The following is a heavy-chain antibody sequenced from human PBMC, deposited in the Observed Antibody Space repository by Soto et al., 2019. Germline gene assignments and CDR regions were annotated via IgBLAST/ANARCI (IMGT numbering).Heavy chain of an antibody. CDR1: GFTFRSYG. CDR2: IWYDGSNK. CDR3: ARPLQQQLFLFDS. D-gene: IGHD6-13*01. Sequence: VQLVESGGGVVQPGRSLRLSCAASGFTFRSYGMHWVRQAPGKGLEWVAVIWYDGSNKYYGDSVKGRFTISRDNSQNTLYLQMNSLRAEDTAVYYCARPLQQQLFLFDSWGQGTLVTVSS. V-gene: IGHV3-33*01. J-gene: IGHJ4*02.